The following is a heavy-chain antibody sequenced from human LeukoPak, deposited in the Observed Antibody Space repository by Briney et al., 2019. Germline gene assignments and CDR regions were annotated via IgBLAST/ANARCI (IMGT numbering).Heavy chain of an antibody. CDR1: GGSFSGYY. V-gene: IGHV4-34*01. Sequence: SETLSLTCAVYGGSFSGYYWSWIRQPPGKGLEWIGEINHSGSTNYNPSLKSRVTISVDTSKNQFSLKLSSVTAADTAVYYCARLIAVAGRSDYWGQGTLVTVSS. CDR3: ARLIAVAGRSDY. CDR2: INHSGST. D-gene: IGHD6-19*01. J-gene: IGHJ4*02.